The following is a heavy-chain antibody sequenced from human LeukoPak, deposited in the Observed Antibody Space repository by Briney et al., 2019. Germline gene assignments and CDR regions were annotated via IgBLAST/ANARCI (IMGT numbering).Heavy chain of an antibody. CDR1: GFTFGSYS. J-gene: IGHJ4*02. V-gene: IGHV3-21*01. D-gene: IGHD6-6*01. CDR3: ARYSSSSPFDY. Sequence: GGSLRLSCAASGFTFGSYSMNWVRQAPGKGLEWVSSISSSSSYIYYADSVKGRFTISRDNAKNSLYLQMNSLRAEDTAVYYCARYSSSSPFDYWGQGTLVTVSS. CDR2: ISSSSSYI.